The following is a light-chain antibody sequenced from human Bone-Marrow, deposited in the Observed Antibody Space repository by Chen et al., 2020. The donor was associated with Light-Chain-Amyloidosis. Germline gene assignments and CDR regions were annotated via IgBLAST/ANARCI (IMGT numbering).Light chain of an antibody. CDR2: DDS. Sequence: SYVLTQPSSVSVAPGQTATIACGGNNIGSTSVHWYQQTPGPAPLLVVYDDSDRPSGIPERLSGYNAGNTATLTISGVEAGDEADYYWQVWDRSSDRPVVGGGTKLTVL. CDR1: NIGSTS. V-gene: IGLV3-21*02. J-gene: IGLJ3*02. CDR3: QVWDRSSDRPV.